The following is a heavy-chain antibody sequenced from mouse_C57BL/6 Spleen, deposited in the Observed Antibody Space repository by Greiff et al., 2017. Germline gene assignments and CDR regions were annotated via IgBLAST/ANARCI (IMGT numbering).Heavy chain of an antibody. D-gene: IGHD2-2*01. J-gene: IGHJ4*01. CDR1: GFTFSNYW. CDR2: IRLKSDNYAT. Sequence: EVKLQESGGGLVQPGGSMKLSCVASGFTFSNYWMNWVRQSPEKGLEWVAQIRLKSDNYATHYAESVKGRFTISRDDSKSSVYLQMNNLRAEDTGIYYCTGWLPDDYYAMDYWGQGTSVTVSS. CDR3: TGWLPDDYYAMDY. V-gene: IGHV6-3*01.